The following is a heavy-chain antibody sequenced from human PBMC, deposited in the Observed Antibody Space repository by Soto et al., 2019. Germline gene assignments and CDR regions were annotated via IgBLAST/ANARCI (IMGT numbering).Heavy chain of an antibody. V-gene: IGHV1-69*13. Sequence: SAKVSCKASGGTFSSYAISWVRQAPGQGLEWMGGIIPIFGTANYAQKFQGRVTITADESTSTAYMELSSLRSEDTAVYYCARLWELDYYYYGMDVWGQGTTVTVSS. CDR2: IIPIFGTA. CDR3: ARLWELDYYYYGMDV. D-gene: IGHD1-26*01. J-gene: IGHJ6*02. CDR1: GGTFSSYA.